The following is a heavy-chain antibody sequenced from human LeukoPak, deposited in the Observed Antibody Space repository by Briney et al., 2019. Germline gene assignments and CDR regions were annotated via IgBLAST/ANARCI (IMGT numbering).Heavy chain of an antibody. CDR3: AHRIGYYDSSGKEAVFDI. CDR2: IYWNDDK. Sequence: SGPTLVKPTQTLTLTCTFSGFSLSTSGVGVGWIRQPPGKALEWLALIYWNDDKRYSPSLKSRLTITKDTSKNQVVLIMTNMDPVDTATYYCAHRIGYYDSSGKEAVFDIWGRGTMVTVSS. J-gene: IGHJ3*02. D-gene: IGHD3-22*01. CDR1: GFSLSTSGVG. V-gene: IGHV2-5*01.